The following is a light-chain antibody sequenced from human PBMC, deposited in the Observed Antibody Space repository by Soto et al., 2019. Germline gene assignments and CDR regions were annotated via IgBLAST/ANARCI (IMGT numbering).Light chain of an antibody. CDR3: LLYYAGTYV. Sequence: QAVVTQEPSLTVSPGGTATLTCAASSGAVTSDYFPNWFQQKPGQAPRALIYATSIKHSWTPARFSGSLLGGKAALTLSGVQPEDEAEYYCLLYYAGTYVLGTGTKLTV. CDR1: SGAVTSDYF. V-gene: IGLV7-43*01. J-gene: IGLJ1*01. CDR2: ATS.